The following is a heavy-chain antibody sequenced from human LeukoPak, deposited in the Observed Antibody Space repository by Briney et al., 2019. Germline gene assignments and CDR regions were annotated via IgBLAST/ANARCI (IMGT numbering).Heavy chain of an antibody. CDR3: AKDSEMATIGFDY. CDR2: ISGSGGST. D-gene: IGHD5-24*01. Sequence: GGSLRLSCAASGFTFSSYAMSWVRHAPGKGLEWVSAISGSGGSTYYADSVKGRFTISRDNSKNTLYLQMNSLRAEDTAVYYCAKDSEMATIGFDYWGQGTLVTVSS. CDR1: GFTFSSYA. J-gene: IGHJ4*02. V-gene: IGHV3-23*01.